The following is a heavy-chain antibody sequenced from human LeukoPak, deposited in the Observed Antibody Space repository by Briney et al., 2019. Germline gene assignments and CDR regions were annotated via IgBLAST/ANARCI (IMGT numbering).Heavy chain of an antibody. J-gene: IGHJ4*02. CDR1: GYTFTNYD. Sequence: ASVKVSCKASGYTFTNYDINWVRQATGQGLEWMGWMNPNSGNTGSAQKFQGRVSMTRNTSISTAYMELSSLRSEDTAVYYCAKGGVGVTPDFDYWGQGTLVTVSS. CDR2: MNPNSGNT. V-gene: IGHV1-8*01. CDR3: AKGGVGVTPDFDY. D-gene: IGHD1-26*01.